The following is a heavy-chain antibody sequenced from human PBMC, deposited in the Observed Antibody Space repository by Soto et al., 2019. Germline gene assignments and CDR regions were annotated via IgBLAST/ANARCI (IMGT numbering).Heavy chain of an antibody. CDR2: IYSGGST. Sequence: GGSLRLSCAASGFTVSSNYMSWVRQAPGKGLEWVSVIYSGGSTYYADSVKGRFTISRDNSKNTLYLQMNSLRAEDTAVYYCARDGTRGSYYPPWFDPWGQGTLVTVSS. D-gene: IGHD1-26*01. J-gene: IGHJ5*02. V-gene: IGHV3-53*01. CDR3: ARDGTRGSYYPPWFDP. CDR1: GFTVSSNY.